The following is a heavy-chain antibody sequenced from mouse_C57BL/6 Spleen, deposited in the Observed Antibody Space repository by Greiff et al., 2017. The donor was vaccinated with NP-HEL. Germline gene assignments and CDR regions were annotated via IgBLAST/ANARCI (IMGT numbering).Heavy chain of an antibody. J-gene: IGHJ4*01. CDR2: ISSGSSTI. CDR3: ARAGIYYDYDGYAMDY. D-gene: IGHD2-4*01. V-gene: IGHV5-17*01. Sequence: EVNLVESGGGLVKPGGSLKLSCAASGFTFSDYGMHWVRQAPEKGLEWVAYISSGSSTIYYADTVKGRFTISRDNAKNTLFLQMTSLSSEDTAMYYCARAGIYYDYDGYAMDYWGQGTSVTVSS. CDR1: GFTFSDYG.